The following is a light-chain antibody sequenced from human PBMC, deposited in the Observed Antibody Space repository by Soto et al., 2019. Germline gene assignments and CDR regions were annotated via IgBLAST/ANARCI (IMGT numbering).Light chain of an antibody. CDR2: AAS. Sequence: AIQVTQSPSSLSASVGDRVTITCRTSQGIRSALGWYQQKPGKVPKLLIYAASTLQCGVPSRFSGSGSGRGFTVTISCLQHEVCATYYCLLDYSYFWAFGQGTKVEI. V-gene: IGKV1-6*01. J-gene: IGKJ1*01. CDR3: LLDYSYFWA. CDR1: QGIRSA.